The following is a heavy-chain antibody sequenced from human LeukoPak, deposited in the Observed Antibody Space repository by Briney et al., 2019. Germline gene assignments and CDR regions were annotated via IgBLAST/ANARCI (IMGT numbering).Heavy chain of an antibody. CDR2: INPNSGGT. V-gene: IGHV1-2*02. Sequence: GASVTVSCKASGYTFTGYYMHWVRQAPGQGLEWMGWINPNSGGTNYAQKFQGRVTMTRDTSISTAYMELSRLRSDDTAVYYCARETYNRVGATTGFDYWGQGTLVTVSS. CDR3: ARETYNRVGATTGFDY. J-gene: IGHJ4*02. D-gene: IGHD1-26*01. CDR1: GYTFTGYY.